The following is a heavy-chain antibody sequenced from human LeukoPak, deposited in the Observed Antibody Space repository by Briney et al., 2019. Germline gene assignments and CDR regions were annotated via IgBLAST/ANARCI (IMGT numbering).Heavy chain of an antibody. J-gene: IGHJ4*02. Sequence: VKVSCKASGYTFTRYDINWVRQATGQGLEWMGWMNTKSGNTGHAQKFQGRVTITRDTSINTVYMELSSLRSEDAALYFCARVDGSPDYWGQGTLVTVSS. CDR1: GYTFTRYD. CDR2: MNTKSGNT. D-gene: IGHD2-15*01. V-gene: IGHV1-8*03. CDR3: ARVDGSPDY.